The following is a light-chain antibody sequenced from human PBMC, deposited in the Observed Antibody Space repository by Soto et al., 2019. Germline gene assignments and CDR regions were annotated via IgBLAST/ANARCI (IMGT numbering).Light chain of an antibody. V-gene: IGLV1-40*01. CDR1: SSNIGAGYD. CDR2: GNS. CDR3: QSYDSSLSGWV. J-gene: IGLJ3*02. Sequence: QSVLTQPPSVSGAPGQRVTISCTGSSSNIGAGYDVHWYQQLPGTAPKLLIYGNSNRPSGVPDRFSGSKSGTSASLAITGXQXXXXXXYXCQSYDSSLSGWVFGGGTKLTVL.